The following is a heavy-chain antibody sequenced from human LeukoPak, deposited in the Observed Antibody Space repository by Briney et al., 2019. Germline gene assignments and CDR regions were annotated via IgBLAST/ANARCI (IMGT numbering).Heavy chain of an antibody. J-gene: IGHJ4*02. CDR1: GYTFTSYD. CDR3: ARAYSGYDTDFDY. CDR2: MNPNSGNT. D-gene: IGHD5-12*01. V-gene: IGHV1-8*01. Sequence: ASVKVSCKASGYTFTSYDVNWVRQATGQGLEWMGWMNPNSGNTGYAQKFQGRVTMTRNTSISAAYMELSSLRSEDTAVYYCARAYSGYDTDFDYWGQGTLVTVSS.